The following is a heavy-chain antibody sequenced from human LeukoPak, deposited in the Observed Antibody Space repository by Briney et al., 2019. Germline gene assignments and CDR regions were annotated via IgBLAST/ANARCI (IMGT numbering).Heavy chain of an antibody. CDR1: GFTFDDYA. Sequence: GGSLRLSCAASGFTFDDYAMHWVRHAPGKALEWVSGLSWSSGSIVYADSVEGRFTISRDNAKNSLYLQMNSLRAEDTALYYCAKDVGYSSYYFDYWGQGTLVTVSS. J-gene: IGHJ4*02. V-gene: IGHV3-9*01. D-gene: IGHD6-13*01. CDR2: LSWSSGSI. CDR3: AKDVGYSSYYFDY.